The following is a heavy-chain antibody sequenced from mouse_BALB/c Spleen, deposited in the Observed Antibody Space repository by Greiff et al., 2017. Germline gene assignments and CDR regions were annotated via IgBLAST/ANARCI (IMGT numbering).Heavy chain of an antibody. Sequence: EVMLVESGGGLVQPGGSLKLSCAASGFTFSSYTMSWVRQTPEKRLEWVAYISNGGGSTYYPDTVKGRFTISRDNAKNTLYLQMSSLKSEDTAMYYCARHSYYYGSSGDAMDYWGQGTSVTVSS. CDR3: ARHSYYYGSSGDAMDY. J-gene: IGHJ4*01. CDR1: GFTFSSYT. D-gene: IGHD1-1*01. CDR2: ISNGGGST. V-gene: IGHV5-12-2*01.